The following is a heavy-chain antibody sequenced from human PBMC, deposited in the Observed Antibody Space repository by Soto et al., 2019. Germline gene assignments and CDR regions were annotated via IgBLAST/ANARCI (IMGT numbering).Heavy chain of an antibody. CDR1: GGSISSGGYY. J-gene: IGHJ6*02. CDR3: ASERWLHPQGGYDYYYGMDV. D-gene: IGHD5-12*01. Sequence: SKTVSITCTVSGGSISSGGYYWSWIRQHPGKGLEWIGSIYYSGSTYYNPSLKSRVTISVDTSKNQFSLKLSSVTAADTAVYYCASERWLHPQGGYDYYYGMDVCGQGTTVTV. V-gene: IGHV4-39*01. CDR2: IYYSGST.